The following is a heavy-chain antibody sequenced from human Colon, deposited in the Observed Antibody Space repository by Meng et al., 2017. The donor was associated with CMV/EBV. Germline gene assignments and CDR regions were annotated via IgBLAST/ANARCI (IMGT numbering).Heavy chain of an antibody. D-gene: IGHD3-3*01. Sequence: GESLKISCAVSGFPVSANYMAWFRQAPGKGLEWVSIIYIGGTTTLYADSVRGRFSISRDNSKNTLYLQMNSLRAEDTAVYYCALRGSGYWWGQGTLVTVSS. V-gene: IGHV3-53*01. J-gene: IGHJ4*02. CDR1: GFPVSANY. CDR3: ALRGSGYW. CDR2: IYIGGTTT.